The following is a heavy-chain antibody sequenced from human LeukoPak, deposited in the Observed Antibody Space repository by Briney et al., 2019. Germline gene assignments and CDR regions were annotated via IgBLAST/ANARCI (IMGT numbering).Heavy chain of an antibody. J-gene: IGHJ4*02. V-gene: IGHV3-9*03. CDR1: GFTFDDHG. CDR3: TRASGYSSGAVDY. Sequence: SLRLSCAASGFTFDDHGMHWVRQAPGKGLEWVSGISWNSGSIGYADSVKGRFTISRDNAKDSLYLQMNSLRVEDMGLYYCTRASGYSSGAVDYWGQGTLVTVSS. D-gene: IGHD5-18*01. CDR2: ISWNSGSI.